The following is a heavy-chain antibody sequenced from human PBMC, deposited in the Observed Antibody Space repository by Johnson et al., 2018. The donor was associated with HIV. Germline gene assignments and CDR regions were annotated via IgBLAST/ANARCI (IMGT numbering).Heavy chain of an antibody. CDR3: ARGPYRKNVDTAMVARGNAFDI. D-gene: IGHD5-18*01. CDR1: GFTFDDYG. CDR2: INWNGGST. Sequence: VQLVESGGGVVRPGGSLRLSCAASGFTFDDYGMSLVRQAPGKGLEWVSGINWNGGSTGYADSVKGRFTISRDNAKNSLYLQMNSLRAEDTALYYCARGPYRKNVDTAMVARGNAFDIWGQGTMVTVSS. J-gene: IGHJ3*02. V-gene: IGHV3-20*04.